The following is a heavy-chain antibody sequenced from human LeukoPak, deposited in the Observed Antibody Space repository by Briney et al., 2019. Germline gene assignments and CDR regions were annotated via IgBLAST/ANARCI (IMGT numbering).Heavy chain of an antibody. V-gene: IGHV4-59*12. Sequence: SETLSLTCSVSDGSINSYYWNWIRRPPGKGLEWIGYIYYNGNTNYSPSLKSRVTMSVDTSKNQFSLKLSSVTAADTAVYYCARDLLNEGNHLDYWGQGTLVTVSS. CDR3: ARDLLNEGNHLDY. CDR2: IYYNGNT. CDR1: DGSINSYY. D-gene: IGHD4-23*01. J-gene: IGHJ4*02.